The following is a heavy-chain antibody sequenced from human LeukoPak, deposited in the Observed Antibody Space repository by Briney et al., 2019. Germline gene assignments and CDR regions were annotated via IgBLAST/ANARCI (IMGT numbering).Heavy chain of an antibody. J-gene: IGHJ4*02. CDR3: ARDFGKYSGYDFDF. CDR1: GYTFTGYF. V-gene: IGHV1-2*02. CDR2: INPNSGAT. D-gene: IGHD5-12*01. Sequence: GASVKVSCRSSGYTFTGYFMHWMRQAPGQGLEWMAWINPNSGATNYEPKFQGRVTLTRDTSITTAYMELSRQRSEDTAVYFCARDFGKYSGYDFDFWGQGTLVTVSS.